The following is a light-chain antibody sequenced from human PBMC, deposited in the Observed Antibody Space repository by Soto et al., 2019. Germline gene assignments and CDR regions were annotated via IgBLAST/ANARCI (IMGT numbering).Light chain of an antibody. CDR3: QQYNNWYT. Sequence: EIVMTQSPATPSVSPGERATLSCRASQSVSSNLAWYQQKPGQAPRLLIYGASTRATGIPVRFSGSGSGTEFTLTISSLQSEDFAVYYCQQYNNWYTFGQGTKLEIK. J-gene: IGKJ2*01. CDR1: QSVSSN. CDR2: GAS. V-gene: IGKV3-15*01.